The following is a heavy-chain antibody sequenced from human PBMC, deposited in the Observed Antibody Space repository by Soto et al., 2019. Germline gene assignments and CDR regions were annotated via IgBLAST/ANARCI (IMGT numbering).Heavy chain of an antibody. Sequence: PSETLSLTCTVSGDSISASSWSWVRQPPGKGLEWIGNIHYNGNTKYNPSLKSRVTMSVDTSKNQFSLKLISVTAADTAKYFCAREGNLGRWLQPLDFWGQGTLVNVSS. CDR2: IHYNGNT. J-gene: IGHJ4*02. V-gene: IGHV4-59*01. CDR3: AREGNLGRWLQPLDF. CDR1: GDSISASS. D-gene: IGHD5-12*01.